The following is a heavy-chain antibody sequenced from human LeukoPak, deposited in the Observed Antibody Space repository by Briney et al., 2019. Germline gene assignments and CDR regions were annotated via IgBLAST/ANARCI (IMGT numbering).Heavy chain of an antibody. CDR1: GFTFGSYA. D-gene: IGHD3-3*01. V-gene: IGHV3-23*01. CDR2: ISGTGDST. J-gene: IGHJ6*02. Sequence: PGGSLRLSCATSGFTFGSYAISWVRQSPGKGLEWVSAISGTGDSTYYSDSVKGRFTISRDNSNNTVHLQMNSLRGEDTAVYFCARVDYHDFWCGLYYYAMDVWGQGTTATVS. CDR3: ARVDYHDFWCGLYYYAMDV.